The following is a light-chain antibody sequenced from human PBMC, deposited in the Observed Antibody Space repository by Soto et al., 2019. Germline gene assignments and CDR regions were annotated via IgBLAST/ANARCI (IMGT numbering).Light chain of an antibody. V-gene: IGLV2-8*01. CDR2: EVN. J-gene: IGLJ1*01. Sequence: QSVLTQPPSASGSLGQSVTISCTGTNSDVGGYKYVSWYQQHPGKAPKVIIYEVNKRPSGVPDRFSGSKSGNTASLTVSGLQAEDEADYYCSAYTVSRTYVFGTGTKVTVL. CDR1: NSDVGGYKY. CDR3: SAYTVSRTYV.